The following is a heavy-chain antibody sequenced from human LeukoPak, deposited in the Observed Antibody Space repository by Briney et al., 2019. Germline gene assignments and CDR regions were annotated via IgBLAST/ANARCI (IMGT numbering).Heavy chain of an antibody. J-gene: IGHJ4*02. D-gene: IGHD5-24*01. Sequence: GGSLRLSCVASGFPFSSYWMTWVRQAPGKGLEWVANIKQDGSKKSYVDSVKSRFTISRDNAKNSLYLQMNSLRAEDTAIYYCTRVGYIDEGIDYWGQGTLVTVSS. CDR2: IKQDGSKK. CDR1: GFPFSSYW. CDR3: TRVGYIDEGIDY. V-gene: IGHV3-7*04.